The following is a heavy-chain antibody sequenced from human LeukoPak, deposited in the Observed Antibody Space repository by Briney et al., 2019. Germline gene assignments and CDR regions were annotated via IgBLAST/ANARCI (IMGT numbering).Heavy chain of an antibody. V-gene: IGHV3-30*02. J-gene: IGHJ4*02. Sequence: GGSLRLSCQTSGLVFSNYGMHWVRQAPDKGLEWVAYVRYDARNGYYAESVNGRFIISRDNSRNTLYLQMNSPRAEDTGVYSCAKDSNSGYVSVGPDYWGLGTLVTVSS. D-gene: IGHD5-12*01. CDR2: VRYDARNG. CDR3: AKDSNSGYVSVGPDY. CDR1: GLVFSNYG.